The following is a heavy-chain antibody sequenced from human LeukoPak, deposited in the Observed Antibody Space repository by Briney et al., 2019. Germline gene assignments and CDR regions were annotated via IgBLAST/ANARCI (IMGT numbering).Heavy chain of an antibody. CDR2: INLGDSDT. D-gene: IGHD1-26*01. CDR3: ARRPYSGSPNWFDP. Sequence: GESLKISCEVSGHRFTNHWIGWVRQMPGKGLEWMGIINLGDSDTKYSPCFQGQVTISLDKSISTAYLQWRSLKASDTAMYYCARRPYSGSPNWFDPWGQGTLVTVSS. V-gene: IGHV5-51*01. J-gene: IGHJ5*02. CDR1: GHRFTNHW.